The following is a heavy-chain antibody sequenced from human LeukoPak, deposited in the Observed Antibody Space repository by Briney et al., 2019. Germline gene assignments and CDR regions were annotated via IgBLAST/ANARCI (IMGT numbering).Heavy chain of an antibody. Sequence: ASVKVSCKASGYTLSSYGISWVRKAHGQGLQWMAWISTYNGKTTYEKKLQGRVIMTTDTSKSTAYMELRKLTSDDTAAYYCARVANVGSGTFHYWGQGTLATVSS. D-gene: IGHD3-10*01. CDR3: ARVANVGSGTFHY. J-gene: IGHJ4*02. CDR1: GYTLSSYG. CDR2: ISTYNGKT. V-gene: IGHV1-18*01.